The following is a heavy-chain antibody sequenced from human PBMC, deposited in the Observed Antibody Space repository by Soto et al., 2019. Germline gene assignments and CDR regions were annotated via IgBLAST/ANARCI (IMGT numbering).Heavy chain of an antibody. Sequence: QITLKESGPTLVKPTQTLTLTCTFSGFSLSSTRVAVGWIRQPPGKALEWLALIYWDDDKRYSPFLKSRLTTTKHTPKNQVVLTLTTIDPVDTATYYCAHSVVAGLGYYFDFWGQGTLVTVSS. CDR2: IYWDDDK. CDR3: AHSVVAGLGYYFDF. D-gene: IGHD6-19*01. V-gene: IGHV2-5*02. J-gene: IGHJ4*02. CDR1: GFSLSSTRVA.